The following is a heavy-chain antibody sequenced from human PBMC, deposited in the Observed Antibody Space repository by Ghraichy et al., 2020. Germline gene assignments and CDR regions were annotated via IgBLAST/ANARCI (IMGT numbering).Heavy chain of an antibody. J-gene: IGHJ4*02. V-gene: IGHV3-7*01. D-gene: IGHD3-3*01. CDR1: EFTLSTYW. Sequence: GGSLRLSCAASEFTLSTYWMNWVRQAPGKGLEWVAKIKQDGSERYYVDSVKGRFTISRDNAKNSLYLQMHSLRAEDTAVYYCARGGSDFWSGYFDYWGQGTLVTVSS. CDR2: IKQDGSER. CDR3: ARGGSDFWSGYFDY.